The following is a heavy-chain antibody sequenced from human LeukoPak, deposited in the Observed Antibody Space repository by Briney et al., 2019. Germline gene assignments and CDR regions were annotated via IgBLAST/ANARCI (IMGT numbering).Heavy chain of an antibody. D-gene: IGHD1-14*01. CDR2: IYYSGST. V-gene: IGHV4-59*01. CDR3: ARGLNNRRSGRRFDVFEI. CDR1: GGSISSYY. Sequence: PSETLSLTCTVSGGSISSYYWSWIRQPPGKGLEWIGYIYYSGSTNYNPSLKSRVTISADTSKNQFSLRLTSVTAADTAVYYCARGLNNRRSGRRFDVFEIWGQGTMVTVSS. J-gene: IGHJ3*02.